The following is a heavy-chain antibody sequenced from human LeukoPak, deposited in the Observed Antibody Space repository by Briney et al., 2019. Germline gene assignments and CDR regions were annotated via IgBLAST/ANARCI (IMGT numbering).Heavy chain of an antibody. D-gene: IGHD3-10*01. CDR2: IYTSGST. J-gene: IGHJ4*02. CDR1: GGSISSGSYY. V-gene: IGHV4-61*02. CDR3: ARDKKSVWFGEFTDY. Sequence: PSETLSLTCTVSGGSISSGSYYWSWIRQPAGKGLEWIGRIYTSGSTNYNPSLKSRVTISVDTSKNQFSLKLSSVTAADTAVYYCARDKKSVWFGEFTDYWGQGTLVTVSS.